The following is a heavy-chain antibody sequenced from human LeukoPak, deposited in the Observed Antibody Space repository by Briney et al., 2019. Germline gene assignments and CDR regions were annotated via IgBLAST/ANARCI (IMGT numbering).Heavy chain of an antibody. Sequence: GSLTLSCSASGFTFSNHHMTWVRQAPGKGLEWVSYISSSSSVIYYAESVKGRFTISRDNVRNSLFLQMNSLRVDDTAVYYCARDMGITGADDSWGQGTLVTVSS. J-gene: IGHJ4*02. V-gene: IGHV3-48*01. D-gene: IGHD6-13*01. CDR1: GFTFSNHH. CDR3: ARDMGITGADDS. CDR2: ISSSSSVI.